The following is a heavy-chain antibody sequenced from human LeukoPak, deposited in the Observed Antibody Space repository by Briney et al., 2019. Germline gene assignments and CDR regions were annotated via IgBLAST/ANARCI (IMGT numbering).Heavy chain of an antibody. CDR3: ARATSHSGSYHHLPFDI. D-gene: IGHD1-26*01. Sequence: PGGSLRLSCAASGFTFSSYWMSWVRQAPGKGLEWVANIKQDGSEKYYVDSVKGRFTISRDNAKNSLYLQMNSLRAEDTAVYYCARATSHSGSYHHLPFDIWGQGTMVTVSS. CDR1: GFTFSSYW. CDR2: IKQDGSEK. J-gene: IGHJ3*02. V-gene: IGHV3-7*03.